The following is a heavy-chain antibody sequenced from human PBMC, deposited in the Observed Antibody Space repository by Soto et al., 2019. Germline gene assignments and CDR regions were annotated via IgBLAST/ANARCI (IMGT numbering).Heavy chain of an antibody. J-gene: IGHJ5*02. CDR1: GYTFTSFG. Sequence: QFQLLQPGAGVKKPGASVKVSCKASGYTFTSFGISWVRQAPGQGLEWMGWISAYNGNTNYAQKLQGRVTMTTDTSTSTAYMELRSLRSDDTAVYYCARLTGGVYGAIAAAGPWGQGTLVTVSS. CDR3: ARLTGGVYGAIAAAGP. D-gene: IGHD6-13*01. CDR2: ISAYNGNT. V-gene: IGHV1-18*01.